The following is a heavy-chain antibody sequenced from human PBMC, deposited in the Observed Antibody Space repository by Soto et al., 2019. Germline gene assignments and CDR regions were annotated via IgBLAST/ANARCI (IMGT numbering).Heavy chain of an antibody. CDR2: INAGNGNT. J-gene: IGHJ4*02. Sequence: ASVKVSCKASGYTFTSYAMHWVRQAPGQRLEWMGWINAGNGNTKYSQKFQGRVTITRDTSASTAYMELSSLRSEDTAVYYCARGYSSSWYSLDYSGQGTLVTVSS. CDR1: GYTFTSYA. D-gene: IGHD6-13*01. CDR3: ARGYSSSWYSLDY. V-gene: IGHV1-3*01.